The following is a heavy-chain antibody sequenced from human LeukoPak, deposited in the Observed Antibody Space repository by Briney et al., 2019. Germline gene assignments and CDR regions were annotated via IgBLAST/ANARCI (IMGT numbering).Heavy chain of an antibody. CDR2: IYHSGST. Sequence: SETLSLTCTVSGGSISSGGYYGGWIRQPPGKGLEWIGYIYHSGSTYYNPSLKSRVTISVDRSKNQFSLKLSSVTAADTAVYYCARALSGSYLAYWGQGTLVTVSS. V-gene: IGHV4-30-2*01. CDR1: GGSISSGGYY. J-gene: IGHJ4*02. CDR3: ARALSGSYLAY. D-gene: IGHD1-26*01.